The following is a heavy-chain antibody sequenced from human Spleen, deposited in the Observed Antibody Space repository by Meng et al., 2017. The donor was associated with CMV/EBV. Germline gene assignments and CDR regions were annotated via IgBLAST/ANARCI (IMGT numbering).Heavy chain of an antibody. D-gene: IGHD3-3*01. CDR3: ARQNRITIFGVVHYGMDV. Sequence: GGSLRLSCAASGFTFDDYTMHWVRQAPGKGLEWVSGINWNGGSTGYADSVKGRFTISRDNAKNSLYLQMNSLRAEDTALYYCARQNRITIFGVVHYGMDVWGQGTTVTVSS. V-gene: IGHV3-20*04. J-gene: IGHJ6*02. CDR2: INWNGGST. CDR1: GFTFDDYT.